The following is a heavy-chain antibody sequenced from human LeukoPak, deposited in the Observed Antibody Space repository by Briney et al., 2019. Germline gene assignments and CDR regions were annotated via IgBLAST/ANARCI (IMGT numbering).Heavy chain of an antibody. CDR3: AKSIVVVPAAMALDR. D-gene: IGHD2-2*01. CDR1: GFTFSSYG. CDR2: ISYDGSNK. V-gene: IGHV3-30*18. J-gene: IGHJ5*02. Sequence: PGGSLRLSCAASGFTFSSYGMHWVRQAPGKGLEWVAVISYDGSNKYYADSVKGRFTISRDNSKNTLYLQMNSLRAEDTAVYYCAKSIVVVPAAMALDRWGQGTLVTVSS.